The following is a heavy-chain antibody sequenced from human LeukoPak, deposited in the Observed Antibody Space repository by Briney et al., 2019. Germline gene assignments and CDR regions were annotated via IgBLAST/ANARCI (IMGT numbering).Heavy chain of an antibody. J-gene: IGHJ2*01. CDR2: IRSGDTI. Sequence: HPGGSLRLSCAASGFAFSTYSMNWVRQAPGKGLEWVSYIRSGDTIYYADSVKGRFTISRDNAESSLFLQMNSLRDEDTALYYCARDSHWSFDLWGRGTLVTVSS. CDR3: ARDSHWSFDL. V-gene: IGHV3-48*02. CDR1: GFAFSTYS.